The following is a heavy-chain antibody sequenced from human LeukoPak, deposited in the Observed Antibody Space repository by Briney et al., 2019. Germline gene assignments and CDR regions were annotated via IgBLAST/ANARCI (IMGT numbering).Heavy chain of an antibody. CDR2: IYYNGAT. V-gene: IGHV4-59*11. CDR3: ARYIVFGSSGCDDALHI. CDR1: GDSIIPHY. J-gene: IGHJ3*02. Sequence: SETLSLTCTVSGDSIIPHYWIWVRQPPGKGLEWLGYIYYNGATDYNPSVKSRVTFSVDTSKNQFSLNLRFVTAADTAVYYCARYIVFGSSGCDDALHIWGQGTVVTVSP. D-gene: IGHD3-22*01.